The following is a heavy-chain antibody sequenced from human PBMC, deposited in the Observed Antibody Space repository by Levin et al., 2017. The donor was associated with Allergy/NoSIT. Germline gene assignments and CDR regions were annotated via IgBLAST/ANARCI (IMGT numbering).Heavy chain of an antibody. CDR3: ARQDGDESTAAFAI. D-gene: IGHD6-6*01. CDR2: INTKTGNP. V-gene: IGHV7-4-1*02. Sequence: ASVKVSCKASGYMFTSYPMNWVRLAPGQGLEWMGWINTKTGNPTYAQGFTGRFVFSSDTSVSTAYLQINSLKSEDSAVYYCARQDGDESTAAFAIWGQGTMVTVSS. J-gene: IGHJ3*02. CDR1: GYMFTSYP.